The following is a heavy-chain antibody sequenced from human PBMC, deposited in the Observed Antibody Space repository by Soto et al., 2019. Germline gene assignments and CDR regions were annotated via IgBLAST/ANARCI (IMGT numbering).Heavy chain of an antibody. CDR1: GFTFSDYY. D-gene: IGHD2-15*01. CDR3: ARTDGSLVVAVNFDY. V-gene: IGHV3-11*01. Sequence: PGGSLRLSCAASGFTFSDYYMSWIRQAPGKGLEWVSYISSSGSTIYYADSVKGRFTISRDNAKNSLYLQMNSLRAEDTAVYYCARTDGSLVVAVNFDYWGQGTLVTVSS. J-gene: IGHJ4*02. CDR2: ISSSGSTI.